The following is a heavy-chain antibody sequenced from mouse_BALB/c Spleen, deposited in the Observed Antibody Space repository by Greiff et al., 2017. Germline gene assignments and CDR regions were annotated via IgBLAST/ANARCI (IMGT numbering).Heavy chain of an antibody. V-gene: IGHV1-37*01. Sequence: VQLQQSGPELVKPGASVKISCKASGYSFTGYFMNWVKQSHGKSLEWIGRINPYNGDTFYNQKFKGKATLTVDKSSSAAHMELLSLTSEDSAVYFCARGSSGYDYAMDYWGQGTSVTVSS. CDR1: GYSFTGYF. CDR2: INPYNGDT. J-gene: IGHJ4*01. CDR3: ARGSSGYDYAMDY. D-gene: IGHD3-1*01.